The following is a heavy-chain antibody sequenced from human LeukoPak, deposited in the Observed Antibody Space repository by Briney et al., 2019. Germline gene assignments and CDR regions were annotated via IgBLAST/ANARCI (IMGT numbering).Heavy chain of an antibody. V-gene: IGHV4-4*07. J-gene: IGHJ6*03. CDR1: GGSINGFY. D-gene: IGHD3-3*01. CDR2: IYTDGNT. Sequence: RSETLSLTCTVSGGSINGFYWSWIRQSAGKGLEWIGRIYTDGNTDYNPSLNSRVTMSLDTSRDQFSLNLNSVTAADTAVYYCARGTGFWSGYYSRYYYMDVWGKGITVTVSS. CDR3: ARGTGFWSGYYSRYYYMDV.